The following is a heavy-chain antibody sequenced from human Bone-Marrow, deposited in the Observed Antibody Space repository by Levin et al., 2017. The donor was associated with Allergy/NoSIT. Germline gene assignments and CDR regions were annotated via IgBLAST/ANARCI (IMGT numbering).Heavy chain of an antibody. CDR3: ARHVRYSSSTYYYYYYMDV. Sequence: GESLKISCKGSGYSFTSYWIGWVRQMPGKGLEWMGIIYPGDSDTRYSPSFQGQVTISADKSISTAYLQWSSLKASDTAMYYCARHVRYSSSTYYYYYYMDVWGKGTTVTVSS. J-gene: IGHJ6*03. CDR1: GYSFTSYW. V-gene: IGHV5-51*01. D-gene: IGHD6-6*01. CDR2: IYPGDSDT.